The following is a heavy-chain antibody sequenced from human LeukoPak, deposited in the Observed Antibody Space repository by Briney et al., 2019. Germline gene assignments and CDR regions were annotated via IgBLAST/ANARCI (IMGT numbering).Heavy chain of an antibody. CDR3: ARGLRFLEWANDY. CDR2: MNPNSGNT. J-gene: IGHJ4*02. Sequence: ASVKVSCKASGYTFTSYDINWVRQATGQGLEWMGWMNPNSGNTGYAQKFQGRVTITRNTSISTAYMGLSSLRSEDTAVYYCARGLRFLEWANDYWGQGTLVTVSS. D-gene: IGHD3-3*01. CDR1: GYTFTSYD. V-gene: IGHV1-8*03.